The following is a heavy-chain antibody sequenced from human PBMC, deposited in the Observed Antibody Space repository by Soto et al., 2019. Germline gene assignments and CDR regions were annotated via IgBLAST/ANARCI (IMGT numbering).Heavy chain of an antibody. V-gene: IGHV1-69*13. Sequence: AEKVSYLASRGSLHHHGVSWLRQAPGQGLEWMGGTVYVFNAPKYAQSPPGKVTITADEDTNIAHMALSGLRVEDTAFYECARGVYIAGNYYTGTTAFDTWGQGTTVTV. CDR1: RGSLHHHG. CDR3: ARGVYIAGNYYTGTTAFDT. J-gene: IGHJ3*02. CDR2: TVYVFNAP. D-gene: IGHD3-10*01.